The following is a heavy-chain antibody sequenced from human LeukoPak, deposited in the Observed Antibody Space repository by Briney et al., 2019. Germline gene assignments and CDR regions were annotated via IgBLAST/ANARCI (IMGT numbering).Heavy chain of an antibody. J-gene: IGHJ4*02. CDR1: GFTFSTYS. D-gene: IGHD3-22*01. Sequence: PGGFLRLSCAASGFTFSTYSMNWVRQAPGKGLEWVSYISSSSSTIYYADSVKGRFTISRDNAKNSLYLQMNSLRAEDTAVYYCARGSTYYDSSGQVPFDYWGQGTLVTVSS. CDR2: ISSSSSTI. V-gene: IGHV3-48*01. CDR3: ARGSTYYDSSGQVPFDY.